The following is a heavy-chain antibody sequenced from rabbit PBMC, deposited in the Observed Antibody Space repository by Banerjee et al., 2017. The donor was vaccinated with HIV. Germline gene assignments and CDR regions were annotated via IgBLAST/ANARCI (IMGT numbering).Heavy chain of an antibody. V-gene: IGHV1S47*01. J-gene: IGHJ4*01. D-gene: IGHD4-1*01. CDR1: GFDFSSYW. CDR3: ARDLAGVIGWNFNL. Sequence: GDLVKPEGSLTLTCTASGFDFSSYWMSWVRQAPGKGLEWIGNIYTGSGSTYYASWVNGRFTISSNTNQNTVSLQMTSLTTADTATYFCARDLAGVIGWNFNLWGPGTLVTVS. CDR2: IYTGSGST.